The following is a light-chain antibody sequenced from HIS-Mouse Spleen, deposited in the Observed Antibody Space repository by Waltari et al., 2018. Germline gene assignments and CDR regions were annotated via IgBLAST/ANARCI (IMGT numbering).Light chain of an antibody. J-gene: IGLJ3*02. CDR1: SSNIGSNY. Sequence: QSVLTQPPSASGTPGQRVTIPCSGSSSNIGSNYVYWYQQLPGTAPKPLSYRNNQRPSGVPDRFSGSKSGTSASLAISGLRSEDEADYYCAAWDDSLSGRVFGGGTKLTVL. CDR3: AAWDDSLSGRV. CDR2: RNN. V-gene: IGLV1-47*01.